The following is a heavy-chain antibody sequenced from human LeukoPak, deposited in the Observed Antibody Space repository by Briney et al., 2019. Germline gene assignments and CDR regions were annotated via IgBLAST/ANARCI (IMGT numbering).Heavy chain of an antibody. J-gene: IGHJ4*02. D-gene: IGHD2-2*02. CDR1: GGTFSSYA. Sequence: GASVKVSCKASGGTFSSYAISWVRQAPGQGLEWMGRIIPILGIANYAQKFQGRVTITADKSTSTAYMELSSLRSEDTAVYYCARSRTVGYCSSTSCYREYHFDYWGQGTLVTVSS. V-gene: IGHV1-69*04. CDR2: IIPILGIA. CDR3: ARSRTVGYCSSTSCYREYHFDY.